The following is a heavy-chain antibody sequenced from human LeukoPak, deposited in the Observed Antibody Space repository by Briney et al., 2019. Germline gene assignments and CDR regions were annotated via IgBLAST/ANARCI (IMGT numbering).Heavy chain of an antibody. J-gene: IGHJ4*02. CDR3: ARVHGYYIGLYYSDY. Sequence: ASVKVSCKASGYTFTSYDINWVRQAPGQGLEWMGWISGNGDNTKYVQEFQGRVTMTTDTSTSTAYMDLRSLRSDDTAIYYCARVHGYYIGLYYSDYWGQGTLVTVSS. V-gene: IGHV1-18*01. CDR1: GYTFTSYD. D-gene: IGHD4-17*01. CDR2: ISGNGDNT.